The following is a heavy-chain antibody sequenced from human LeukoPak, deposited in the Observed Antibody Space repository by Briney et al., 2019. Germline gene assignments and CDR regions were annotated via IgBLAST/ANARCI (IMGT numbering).Heavy chain of an antibody. D-gene: IGHD3-9*01. CDR3: AKDRVLRYFDWLFDLDY. V-gene: IGHV3-53*01. CDR2: IYSGGSP. J-gene: IGHJ4*02. Sequence: PGGSLRLSCAASGFTVSSNDMSWVRQAPGKGLEWVSVIYSGGSPYYADSVKGRFTISRDNSKNTLYLQMNSLRAEDTAVYYCAKDRVLRYFDWLFDLDYWGQGTLVTVSS. CDR1: GFTVSSND.